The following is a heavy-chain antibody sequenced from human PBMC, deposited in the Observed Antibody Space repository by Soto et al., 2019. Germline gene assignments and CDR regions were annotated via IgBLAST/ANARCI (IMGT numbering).Heavy chain of an antibody. CDR3: ARASVGSSWAPGWFDP. Sequence: PSETLSLTCTVSGGSISSGGYYWSWIRQHPGKGLEWIGYIYYSGSTYYNPSLKSRVTISVDTSKNQFSLKLSSVTAADTAVYYCARASVGSSWAPGWFDPWCQGTLVTVSS. CDR2: IYYSGST. J-gene: IGHJ5*02. CDR1: GGSISSGGYY. D-gene: IGHD6-13*01. V-gene: IGHV4-31*03.